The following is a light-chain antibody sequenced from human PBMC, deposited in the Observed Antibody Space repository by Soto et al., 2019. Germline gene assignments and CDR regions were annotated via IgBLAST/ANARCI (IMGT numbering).Light chain of an antibody. CDR3: SSYTSSSTFYV. CDR2: EVS. V-gene: IGLV2-14*01. CDR1: SSDGGGDNY. Sequence: TQPAAVSGSPGQSITISGTGTSSDGGGDNYVSWYQQHPGKAPKRRIYEVSNRPSGVSNRFSGSKSGNTASLTISGLQAEDEADYYCSSYTSSSTFYVFGTGTKVTVL. J-gene: IGLJ1*01.